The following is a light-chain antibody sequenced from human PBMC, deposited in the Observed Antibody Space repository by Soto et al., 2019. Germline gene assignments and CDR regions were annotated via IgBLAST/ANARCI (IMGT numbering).Light chain of an antibody. J-gene: IGKJ2*01. CDR2: QTS. CDR1: QSVSSN. Sequence: EIVMTQSPVTLSVSPGERATLSCRASQSVSSNVAWYQQKPGQAPRLLFYQTSARATGIPARFSGSGSGTDFTLTISNLQSEDFALYYCQHYSGWPPVFGQGTKVEIK. V-gene: IGKV3-15*01. CDR3: QHYSGWPPV.